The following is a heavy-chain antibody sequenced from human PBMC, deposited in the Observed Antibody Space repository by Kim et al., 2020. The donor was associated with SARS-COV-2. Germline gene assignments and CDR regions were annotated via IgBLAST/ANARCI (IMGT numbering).Heavy chain of an antibody. CDR2: ISSDGGST. CDR1: GFTFSNYA. D-gene: IGHD3-10*01. J-gene: IGHJ4*01. V-gene: IGHV3-64*05. CDR3: VTRNYYNSGSYYEGAPFDF. Sequence: GGSLRLSCSASGFTFSNYAMHWVRQAPGKGLEYVSAISSDGGSTYYADSVKGRFTISRDNSKNMLYVQMISLRVEDTAIYYCVTRNYYNSGSYYEGAPFDFWGHGTLVTVSS.